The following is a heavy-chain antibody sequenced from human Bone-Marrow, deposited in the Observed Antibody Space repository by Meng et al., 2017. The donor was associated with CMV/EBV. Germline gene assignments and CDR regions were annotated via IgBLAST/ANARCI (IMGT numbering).Heavy chain of an antibody. CDR2: INPDGGNT. V-gene: IGHV1-46*01. J-gene: IGHJ4*02. Sequence: KASGYTFIDYHMHWVRQAPGQGPEWIGIINPDGGNTKYGQKYQGRVTVTRDTSTSTLYMELSSLTSDDTAVYYCAREPRGGVGSGAYWGQGTLVTVSS. CDR3: AREPRGGVGSGAY. CDR1: GYTFIDYH. D-gene: IGHD3-16*01.